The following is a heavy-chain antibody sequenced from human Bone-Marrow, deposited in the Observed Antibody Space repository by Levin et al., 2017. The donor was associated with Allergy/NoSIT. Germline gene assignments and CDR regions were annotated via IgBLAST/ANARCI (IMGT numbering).Heavy chain of an antibody. J-gene: IGHJ3*02. V-gene: IGHV2-5*01. Sequence: SGPTLVKPTQTLTLTCTFSGFSLSTSGVGVGWIRQPPGKALEWLALIYWNDDKRYSPSLKSRLTITKDTSKNQVVLTMTNMDPVDTATYYCAHRLSGYCTNGVCDVRVGAFDSWGQGTMVTVSS. CDR2: IYWNDDK. CDR3: AHRLSGYCTNGVCDVRVGAFDS. D-gene: IGHD2-8*01. CDR1: GFSLSTSGVG.